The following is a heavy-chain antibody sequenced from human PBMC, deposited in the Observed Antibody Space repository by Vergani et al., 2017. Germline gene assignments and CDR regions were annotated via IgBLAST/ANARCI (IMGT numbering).Heavy chain of an antibody. J-gene: IGHJ6*02. V-gene: IGHV3-23*01. Sequence: EVQLLESGGDLVQPGGSLRLSCAASGFTFIMHAMSWVRQAPGKGLEWVSTLSASDRRTHYADSVKGRFTISRDNSKNTLHLQLNSLRVEETAVYFCSYGMDVWGQGTTVTVSS. CDR2: LSASDRRT. CDR1: GFTFIMHA. CDR3: SYGMDV.